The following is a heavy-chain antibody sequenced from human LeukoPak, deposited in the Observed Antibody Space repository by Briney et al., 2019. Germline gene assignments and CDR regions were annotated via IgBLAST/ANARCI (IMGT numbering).Heavy chain of an antibody. CDR1: GFTFSSYS. V-gene: IGHV3-21*01. J-gene: IGHJ5*02. D-gene: IGHD3-10*01. CDR2: ISSSSSYI. Sequence: PGGSLRLSCAASGFTFSSYSMNWVRQAPGEGLEWVSSISSSSSYIYYADSVKGRFTISRDNAKNSLYLQMNSLRAEDTAVYYCAPTGFGELFPWGQGTLVTVSS. CDR3: APTGFGELFP.